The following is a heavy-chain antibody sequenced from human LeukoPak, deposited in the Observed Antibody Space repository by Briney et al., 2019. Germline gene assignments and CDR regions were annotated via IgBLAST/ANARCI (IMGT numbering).Heavy chain of an antibody. J-gene: IGHJ4*02. CDR2: ISGSGGST. CDR1: GFTFSSYA. Sequence: GGSLRLSCVASGFTFSSYAMSWVRQAPGKGLEWVSGISGSGGSTHYADSVKGRFTISRDNSKNTMYLQINSLRAEDTAVYSCAKSVALNYDFWSGPDYWGQGTLVTVSS. V-gene: IGHV3-23*01. CDR3: AKSVALNYDFWSGPDY. D-gene: IGHD3-3*01.